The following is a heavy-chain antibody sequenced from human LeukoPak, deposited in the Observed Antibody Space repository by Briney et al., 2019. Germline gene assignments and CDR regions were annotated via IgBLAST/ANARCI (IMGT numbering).Heavy chain of an antibody. D-gene: IGHD5-18*01. CDR2: INPNSGGT. V-gene: IGHV1-2*06. CDR3: ARENRGYSYGSIDY. CDR1: GYTFTGYY. Sequence: GASVKVSCKASGYTFTGYYMHWVRQAPGQGLEWMGRINPNSGGTNYAQKFQGRVTMTRDTSNSTAYMELSRLRSDDTAVYYCARENRGYSYGSIDYWGQGTLVTVSS. J-gene: IGHJ4*02.